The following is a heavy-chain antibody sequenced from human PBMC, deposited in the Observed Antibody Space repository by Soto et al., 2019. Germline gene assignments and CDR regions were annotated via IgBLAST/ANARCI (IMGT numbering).Heavy chain of an antibody. CDR3: ARGVVPAAIYYYYYYMDV. Sequence: SETLSLTCTVSGGSNSSYYWSWIRQPPGKGLEWIGYIYYSGSTNYNPSLKSRVTISADTSKNQFSLKLSSVTAADTAVYYCARGVVPAAIYYYYYYMDVWGKGTTVTVSS. CDR1: GGSNSSYY. D-gene: IGHD2-2*01. V-gene: IGHV4-59*01. CDR2: IYYSGST. J-gene: IGHJ6*03.